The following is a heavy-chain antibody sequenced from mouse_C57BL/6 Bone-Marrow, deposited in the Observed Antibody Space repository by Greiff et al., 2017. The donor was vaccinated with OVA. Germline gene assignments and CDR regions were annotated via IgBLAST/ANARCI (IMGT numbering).Heavy chain of an antibody. J-gene: IGHJ2*01. CDR2: ISDGGSYT. Sequence: DVMLVESGGGLVKPGGSLKLSCAASGFTFSSYAMSWVRQTPEKRLEWVATISDGGSYTYYPDNVKGRFTISRDNAKNNLYLQMSHLKSEDTAMYYCARDERGLDHYFDYWGQGTTLTVSS. CDR1: GFTFSSYA. CDR3: ARDERGLDHYFDY. V-gene: IGHV5-4*01.